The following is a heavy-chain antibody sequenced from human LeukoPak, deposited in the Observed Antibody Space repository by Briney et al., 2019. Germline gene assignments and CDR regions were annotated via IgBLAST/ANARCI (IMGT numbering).Heavy chain of an antibody. CDR3: AKDFLFPGDYFDY. J-gene: IGHJ4*02. CDR1: GLTFSSYA. Sequence: PGGSLRLSCAASGLTFSSYAMSWVRQAPGKGLEWVSAISGSGGSTYYADSVKGRFTISRDNSKNTLYLQMNSLRAEDTAVYYCAKDFLFPGDYFDYWGQGTLVTVSS. CDR2: ISGSGGST. D-gene: IGHD2/OR15-2a*01. V-gene: IGHV3-23*01.